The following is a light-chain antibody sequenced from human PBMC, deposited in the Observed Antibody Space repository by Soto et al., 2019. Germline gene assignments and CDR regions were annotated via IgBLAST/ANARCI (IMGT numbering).Light chain of an antibody. CDR3: CSYAGSSTLDVV. V-gene: IGLV2-23*01. CDR1: SSDVGSYNL. Sequence: QSALTQPASVSGSPGQSITISCTGTSSDVGSYNLVPWYQQHPGKAPKLMIYEGSKRPSGVSNRFSGSKSGNTASLTISGLQAEDEADYYCCSYAGSSTLDVVFGGGTKVTVL. J-gene: IGLJ2*01. CDR2: EGS.